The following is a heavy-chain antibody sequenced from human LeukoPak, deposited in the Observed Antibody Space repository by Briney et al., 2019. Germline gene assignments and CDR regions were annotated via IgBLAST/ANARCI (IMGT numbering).Heavy chain of an antibody. Sequence: PGGSLRLSCAASGFTFDDYAMHRVRQAPGKGLEWVSLISWDGGSTYYADSVKGRFTISRDNSKNSLYLQMNSLRAEDTALYYCAKGDTAMVTSGIDYWGQGTLVTVTS. CDR1: GFTFDDYA. D-gene: IGHD5-18*01. CDR3: AKGDTAMVTSGIDY. J-gene: IGHJ4*02. V-gene: IGHV3-43D*03. CDR2: ISWDGGST.